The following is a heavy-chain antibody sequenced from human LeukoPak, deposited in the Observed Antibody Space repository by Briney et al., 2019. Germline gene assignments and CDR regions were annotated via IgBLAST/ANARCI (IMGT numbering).Heavy chain of an antibody. Sequence: SETLSLTCTVSGGSISSGSFYWGWIRQPPGKGLEWIGTIYYSGSTYYNPSLKSRVTISVDTSKNQFSLKLSSVTAADTAVYYCAKEGGHEYGDLGGYYFDYWGQGALVTVSS. D-gene: IGHD4-17*01. CDR1: GGSISSGSFY. CDR3: AKEGGHEYGDLGGYYFDY. CDR2: IYYSGST. J-gene: IGHJ4*02. V-gene: IGHV4-39*01.